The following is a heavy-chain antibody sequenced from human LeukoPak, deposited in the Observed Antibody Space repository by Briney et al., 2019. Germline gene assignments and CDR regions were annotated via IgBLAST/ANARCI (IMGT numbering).Heavy chain of an antibody. J-gene: IGHJ6*02. CDR2: SGGT. Sequence: SETLSLTCTLSGGSIRSYYRSWIRQSPGKGLEWIGYSGGTDYNPSLKSRVNISVDTSKNQISLNLRSATPADTAVYYCARDRRAYGLDVWGQGTTVTASS. CDR3: ARDRRAYGLDV. V-gene: IGHV4-59*01. CDR1: GGSIRSYY.